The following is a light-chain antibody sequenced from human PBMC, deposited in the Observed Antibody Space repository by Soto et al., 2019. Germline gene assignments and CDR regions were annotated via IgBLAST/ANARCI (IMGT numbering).Light chain of an antibody. V-gene: IGLV1-40*01. J-gene: IGLJ1*01. CDR2: GNS. Sequence: VLTQPPSVSGAPGQRVTISCTGTSSNIGAGYDVLWYQQLPGTAPKLLIYGNSNRPSGVPDRFSGSKSGTSASLAITGLQAEDEADYYCQSFDSSLSGLEVFXTGTKGTV. CDR1: SSNIGAGYD. CDR3: QSFDSSLSGLEV.